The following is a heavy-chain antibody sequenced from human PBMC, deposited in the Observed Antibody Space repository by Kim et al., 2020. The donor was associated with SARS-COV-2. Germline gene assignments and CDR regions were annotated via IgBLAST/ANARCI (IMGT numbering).Heavy chain of an antibody. CDR3: ARGFTIFGVVL. Sequence: STNYNPSLKSRVTIAVDPSKNQFSLQLSSVTAADTAVYYCARGFTIFGVVLWGQGTLVTVSS. CDR2: ST. V-gene: IGHV4-59*09. J-gene: IGHJ4*02. D-gene: IGHD3-3*01.